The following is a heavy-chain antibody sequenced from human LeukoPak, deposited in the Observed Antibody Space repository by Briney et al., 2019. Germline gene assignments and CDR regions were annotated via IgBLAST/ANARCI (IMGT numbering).Heavy chain of an antibody. CDR1: GFTFSSYG. Sequence: PGGSLRLSCVSTGFTFSSYGMHWVRQAPGKGLEWVAVISYDGSKKYYAESVKGRFTISRDSSKSTLYLQMNSLRAEDTAVYYCAKDLNNSGDYGLDWWGQGTLLTVSS. CDR3: AKDLNNSGDYGLDW. J-gene: IGHJ4*02. CDR2: ISYDGSKK. D-gene: IGHD4-17*01. V-gene: IGHV3-30*18.